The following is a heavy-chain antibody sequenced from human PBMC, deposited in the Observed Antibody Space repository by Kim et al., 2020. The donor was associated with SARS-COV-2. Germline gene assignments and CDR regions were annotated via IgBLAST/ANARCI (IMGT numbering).Heavy chain of an antibody. CDR1: GFTFSSYS. D-gene: IGHD4-17*01. CDR3: ARDLSVPRGFDP. CDR2: ISSSSTI. J-gene: IGHJ5*02. Sequence: GGSLRLSCAASGFTFSSYSMNWVRQAPGKGLEWVSYISSSSTIYYADSVKGRFTISRDNAKNSLYLQMNSLRAEDTAVYYCARDLSVPRGFDPWGQGTLV. V-gene: IGHV3-48*04.